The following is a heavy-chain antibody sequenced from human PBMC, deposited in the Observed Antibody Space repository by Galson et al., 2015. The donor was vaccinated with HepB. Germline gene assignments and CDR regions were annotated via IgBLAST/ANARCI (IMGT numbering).Heavy chain of an antibody. CDR3: ARDSSGYDLSGDDY. CDR1: GYTFTSYG. Sequence: SVKVSCKASGYTFTSYGISWVRQAPGQGLEWMGWISAYNGNTNYAQKLQGRVTMTTDTSTSTAYMELRSLRSDDTAVYYCARDSSGYDLSGDDYWGQGTLVTVSS. J-gene: IGHJ4*02. V-gene: IGHV1-18*04. CDR2: ISAYNGNT. D-gene: IGHD5-12*01.